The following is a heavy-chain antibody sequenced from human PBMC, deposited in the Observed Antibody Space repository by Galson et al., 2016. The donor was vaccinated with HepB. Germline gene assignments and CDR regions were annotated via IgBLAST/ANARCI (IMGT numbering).Heavy chain of an antibody. V-gene: IGHV3-9*01. CDR3: AKEPGYYDSN. CDR2: ISWNSGRI. D-gene: IGHD3-3*01. J-gene: IGHJ4*02. CDR1: GSTFGDYD. Sequence: SLRLSCAGSGSTFGDYDMHWVRQAPGKGLEWVSGISWNSGRIGYADSVKGRFTISRDNAKNSLYLEMNSLRAEDTALYYCAKEPGYYDSNWGQGTLVTVSS.